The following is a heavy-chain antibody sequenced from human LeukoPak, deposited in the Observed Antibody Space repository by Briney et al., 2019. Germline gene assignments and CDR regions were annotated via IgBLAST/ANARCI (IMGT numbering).Heavy chain of an antibody. J-gene: IGHJ6*02. D-gene: IGHD7-27*01. CDR1: AFTVSSNH. Sequence: QPGGSLRLSCAASAFTVSSNHMSWVRQAPGKGLEWVSDIYTGGSTYYADSVKGRFTISRDNSKNTLYLQMNSLRAEDTAVYYCARDLLTSHWGQGTLVTVSSGMDVWGQGTTVTVSS. CDR3: ARDLLTSHWGQGTLVTVSSGMDV. CDR2: IYTGGST. V-gene: IGHV3-66*01.